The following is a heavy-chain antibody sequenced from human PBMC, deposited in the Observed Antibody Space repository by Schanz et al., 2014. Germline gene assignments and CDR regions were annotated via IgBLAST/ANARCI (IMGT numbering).Heavy chain of an antibody. CDR3: ARVVAPSFYYGMDV. D-gene: IGHD2-15*01. CDR1: GDSMSSGGYY. CDR2: IYDSGNT. J-gene: IGHJ6*02. V-gene: IGHV4-31*03. Sequence: QVQLQESGPGLVKPSQTLSLTCNVSGDSMSSGGYYWNWIRQHPGKGLEWIGYIYDSGNTYYNPSLKSRVTMSRDTSENQISLNLRSVTGADTAVYYCARVVAPSFYYGMDVWGQGTTVTVSS.